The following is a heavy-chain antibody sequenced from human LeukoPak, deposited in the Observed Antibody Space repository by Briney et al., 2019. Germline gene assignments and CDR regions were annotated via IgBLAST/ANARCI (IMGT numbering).Heavy chain of an antibody. J-gene: IGHJ3*02. CDR2: IYYSGST. CDR3: ARGLSSSWSLGAFDI. CDR1: GGSISSGGYY. V-gene: IGHV4-31*03. D-gene: IGHD6-13*01. Sequence: PSETLSLTCTVSGGSISSGGYYWSWIRQHPGKGLEWIGYIYYSGSTYYNPSLKSRVTISVDTSKNQFSLKLSSVTAADTAVYYCARGLSSSWSLGAFDIWGQGTMVTVSS.